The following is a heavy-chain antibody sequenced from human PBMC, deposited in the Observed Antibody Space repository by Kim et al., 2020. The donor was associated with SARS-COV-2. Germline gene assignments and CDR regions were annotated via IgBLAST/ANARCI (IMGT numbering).Heavy chain of an antibody. Sequence: GGSLRLSCAASGFTFSSYAMHWVRQAPGKGLEWVAVISYDGSNKYYADSVKGRFTISIDNSKNTLYLQMNSLRAEDTAVYYCAREDYCSSTSCYLSAYGMDVWGQGTTVTVSS. V-gene: IGHV3-30-3*01. CDR1: GFTFSSYA. J-gene: IGHJ6*02. CDR2: ISYDGSNK. CDR3: AREDYCSSTSCYLSAYGMDV. D-gene: IGHD2-2*01.